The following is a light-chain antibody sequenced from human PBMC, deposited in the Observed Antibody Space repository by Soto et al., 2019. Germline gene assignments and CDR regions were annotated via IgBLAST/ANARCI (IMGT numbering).Light chain of an antibody. CDR3: QQRSNWPIT. J-gene: IGKJ5*01. V-gene: IGKV3-11*01. CDR1: QSVGSN. CDR2: GAS. Sequence: EIVMTQSPATLSVSPGERATLSCRASQSVGSNLLAWYQQKRGQAPRLLIYGASNRATGIPARFSGSGSGTDFTLTISSLEPEDFAVYFCQQRSNWPITFGQGTRLEIK.